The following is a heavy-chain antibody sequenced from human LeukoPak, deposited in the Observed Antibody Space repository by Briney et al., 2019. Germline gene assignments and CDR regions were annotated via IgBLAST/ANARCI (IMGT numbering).Heavy chain of an antibody. CDR2: IYYSGST. J-gene: IGHJ4*02. D-gene: IGHD5-18*01. CDR1: GGSISSSSYY. Sequence: SETLSLTCTVSGGSISSSSYYWGWIRQPPGKGLEWIGSIYYSGSTYYNPSPKSRVTISVDTSKNQFSLKLSSVTAADTAVYYCARENSYGASHFDYWGQGTLVTVSS. CDR3: ARENSYGASHFDY. V-gene: IGHV4-39*07.